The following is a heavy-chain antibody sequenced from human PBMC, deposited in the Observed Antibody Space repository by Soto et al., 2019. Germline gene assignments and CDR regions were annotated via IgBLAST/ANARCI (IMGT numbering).Heavy chain of an antibody. CDR2: IIPIFGTA. V-gene: IGHV1-69*06. CDR1: GVTFSIYT. J-gene: IGHJ6*02. Sequence: SAKVSCKASGVTFSIYTISWVRQAPVQGLEWMAWIIPIFGTANYAQKFQGRVTITADKSTSTAYMGLSSLRSDDTAVYYCARDSHEVGYGMVVGGQGTTVTVSS. CDR3: ARDSHEVGYGMVV. D-gene: IGHD2-15*01.